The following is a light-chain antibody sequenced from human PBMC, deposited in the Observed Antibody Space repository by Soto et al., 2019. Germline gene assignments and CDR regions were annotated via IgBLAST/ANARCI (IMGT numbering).Light chain of an antibody. CDR1: SSNIGAGYD. Sequence: QSVLTQPPSVAGAPGQRVTISCTGSSSNIGAGYDVHWYQQLPGTAPKLPIYGNSNRPSGVPDRFSGSKSGTSAYLSITGLQAEDEADYYCQSYDSSLSGVVFGGGTKLTVL. CDR3: QSYDSSLSGVV. V-gene: IGLV1-40*01. J-gene: IGLJ2*01. CDR2: GNS.